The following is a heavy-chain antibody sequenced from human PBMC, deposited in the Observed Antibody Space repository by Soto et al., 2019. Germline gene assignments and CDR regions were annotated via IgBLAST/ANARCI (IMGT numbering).Heavy chain of an antibody. CDR1: GGSISSYY. J-gene: IGHJ4*02. V-gene: IGHV4-59*01. D-gene: IGHD2-15*01. CDR2: IYYSGST. CDR3: ARDTVGYCSGGSCEGPGLLDY. Sequence: SETLSLTCTVSGGSISSYYWSWIRQPPGKGLECIGYIYYSGSTNYNPSLKSRVTISVDTSKNQFSLKLSSVTAADTAVYYCARDTVGYCSGGSCEGPGLLDYWGQGTLVTVSS.